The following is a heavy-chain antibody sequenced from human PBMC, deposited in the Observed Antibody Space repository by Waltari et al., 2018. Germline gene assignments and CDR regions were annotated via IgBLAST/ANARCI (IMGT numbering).Heavy chain of an antibody. CDR1: GNTLSEVH. V-gene: IGHV1-24*01. CDR2: FDREDDET. Sequence: VQLVQSGTEVKKPGASVKVSCKISGNTLSEVHIPWVRQAPGKGLEWMGGFDREDDETIYAQRLKGRVTVTEDTSTDIAYMELRNLKSEDTAVYFCATEIVGYGSNWYFDYWGQGTLVIVSS. D-gene: IGHD2-2*01. CDR3: ATEIVGYGSNWYFDY. J-gene: IGHJ4*02.